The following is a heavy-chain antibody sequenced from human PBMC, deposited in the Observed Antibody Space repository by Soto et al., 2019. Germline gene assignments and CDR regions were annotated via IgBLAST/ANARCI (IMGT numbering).Heavy chain of an antibody. CDR1: GGSFSGYY. J-gene: IGHJ4*02. Sequence: SETLSLTCAVYGGSFSGYYWSWIRQPPGKGLEWIGEINHSGSTNYNPSLKSRVTISVDTSKNQFSLKLSSVTAADTAVYYCARIRYYFDYWGQGTLVTVSS. CDR2: INHSGST. CDR3: ARIRYYFDY. V-gene: IGHV4-34*01.